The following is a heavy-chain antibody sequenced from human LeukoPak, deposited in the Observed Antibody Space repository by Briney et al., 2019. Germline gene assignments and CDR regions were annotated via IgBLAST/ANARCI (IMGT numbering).Heavy chain of an antibody. CDR1: GFTFSSYG. CDR3: ARGTYGLRYFDWLFSY. CDR2: ISYDGSNK. D-gene: IGHD3-9*01. Sequence: GGSLRLSCAASGFTFSSYGMHWVRQAPGKGLEWVAVISYDGSNKYYADSVKGRFTISRDNAKNSLYLQMNSLRAEDTAVYYCARGTYGLRYFDWLFSYWGQGTLVTVSS. J-gene: IGHJ4*02. V-gene: IGHV3-30*03.